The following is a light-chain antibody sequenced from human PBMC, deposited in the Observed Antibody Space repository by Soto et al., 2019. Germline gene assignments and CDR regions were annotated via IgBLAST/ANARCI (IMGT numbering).Light chain of an antibody. V-gene: IGLV1-51*01. J-gene: IGLJ2*01. Sequence: QSVLTQPPSVSAAPGQKVNISCSGSTSNIENNYVSWYQRLPGTAPKLLIYDNNKRPSGIPDRFSGFKSGTSATLGITGLQTGDEAIYYCETWDSSLSARVVFGGGTKVTVL. CDR1: TSNIENNY. CDR3: ETWDSSLSARVV. CDR2: DNN.